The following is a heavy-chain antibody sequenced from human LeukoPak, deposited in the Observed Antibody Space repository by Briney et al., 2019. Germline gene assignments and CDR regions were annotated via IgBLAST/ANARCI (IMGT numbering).Heavy chain of an antibody. J-gene: IGHJ6*03. CDR1: GGSISSYY. CDR3: ARAHGVGATGYYYYMDV. Sequence: SETLSLTCTVSGGSISSYYWSWIRQPAGKGLEWIGRIYTSGSTNYNPSLKSRVTISVDTSKNQFSLKLSSVTAADTAVYYCARAHGVGATGYYYYMDVWGKGTTVTVSS. D-gene: IGHD1-26*01. V-gene: IGHV4-4*07. CDR2: IYTSGST.